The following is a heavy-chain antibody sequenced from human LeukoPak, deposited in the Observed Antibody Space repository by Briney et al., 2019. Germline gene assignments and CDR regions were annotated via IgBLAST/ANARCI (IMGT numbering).Heavy chain of an antibody. CDR2: IIPNFGTP. CDR3: ATRDADYEYYFDY. CDR1: GYTFTGYY. J-gene: IGHJ4*02. Sequence: SVKVSCKASGYTFTGYYMHWVRQAPGQGLEWMGGIIPNFGTPHLAQNFQDRVTITADESTSTVYMEMRSLTSEDTAIFYCATRDADYEYYFDYWGQGTLVTVSS. D-gene: IGHD4-17*01. V-gene: IGHV1-69*13.